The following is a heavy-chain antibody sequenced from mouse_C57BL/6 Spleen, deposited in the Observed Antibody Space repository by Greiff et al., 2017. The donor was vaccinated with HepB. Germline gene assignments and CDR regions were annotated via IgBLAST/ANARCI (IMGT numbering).Heavy chain of an antibody. CDR2: IGPGSGST. Sequence: QVQLQQSGAELVKPGASVKISCKASGYTFTDYYINWVKQRPGQGLEWIGKIGPGSGSTYYNEKFKGKATLTADKSSSTAYMQLSSLTSEDSAVYFGAREGPYYGSSYYWYFDVWGTGTTVTVSS. D-gene: IGHD1-1*01. J-gene: IGHJ1*03. V-gene: IGHV1-77*01. CDR3: AREGPYYGSSYYWYFDV. CDR1: GYTFTDYY.